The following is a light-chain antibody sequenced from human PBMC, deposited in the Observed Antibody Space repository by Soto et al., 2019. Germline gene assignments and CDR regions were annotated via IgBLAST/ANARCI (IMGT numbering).Light chain of an antibody. CDR2: AAS. J-gene: IGKJ1*01. Sequence: IRMTQSPSSFSASTGDRVTITVRASQGISSYLAWYQQKPGKAPKLLIYAASTLQSGVPSRFSGSGSGTDFTLTISCLQSEDFATYYCQQYYSYPRTFGQGTKVDIK. CDR1: QGISSY. CDR3: QQYYSYPRT. V-gene: IGKV1-8*01.